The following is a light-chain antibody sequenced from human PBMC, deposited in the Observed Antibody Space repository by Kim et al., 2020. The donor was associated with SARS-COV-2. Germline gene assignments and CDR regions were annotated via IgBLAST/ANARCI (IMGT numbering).Light chain of an antibody. Sequence: SYELTQPPSVPVSPGQTASITCSGDKLGDKYACWYQQKPGQPPVLVIYHDSKRPSGIPERFSGSNSGNTATLTISGTQAMDEADYYCQAWDSSTVVFGGG. CDR2: HDS. J-gene: IGLJ2*01. V-gene: IGLV3-1*01. CDR1: KLGDKY. CDR3: QAWDSSTVV.